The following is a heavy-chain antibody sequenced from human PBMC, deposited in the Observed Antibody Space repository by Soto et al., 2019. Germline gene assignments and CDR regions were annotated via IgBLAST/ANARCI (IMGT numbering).Heavy chain of an antibody. CDR3: ATPRGKWEPLLRGAFDI. J-gene: IGHJ3*02. CDR1: GFTFSSYG. CDR2: ISYDGSNK. V-gene: IGHV3-30*03. Sequence: GGSLRLSCAASGFTFSSYGRHWVRQAPGKELEWVAVISYDGSNKYYEDSVKGRFTISRDNSKNTLYLQMNSLRAEDTAVYYCATPRGKWEPLLRGAFDIWGQGTIVTVSS. D-gene: IGHD1-26*01.